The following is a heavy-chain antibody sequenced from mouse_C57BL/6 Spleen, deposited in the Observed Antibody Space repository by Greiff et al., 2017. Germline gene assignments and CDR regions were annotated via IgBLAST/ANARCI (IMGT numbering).Heavy chain of an antibody. CDR2: IDPSDSYT. D-gene: IGHD2-4*01. Sequence: QVHVKQPGAELVKPGASVKLSCKASGYTFTSYWMQWVKQRPGQGLEWIGEIDPSDSYTNYNQKFKGKATLTVDTSSSTAYMQLSSLTSEDSAVYYWARRRDYGFDYWGQGTTLTVSS. CDR3: ARRRDYGFDY. J-gene: IGHJ2*01. V-gene: IGHV1-50*01. CDR1: GYTFTSYW.